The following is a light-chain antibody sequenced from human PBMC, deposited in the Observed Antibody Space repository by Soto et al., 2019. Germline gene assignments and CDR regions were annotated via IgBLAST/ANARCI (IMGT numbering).Light chain of an antibody. CDR3: SSYTSSNTYV. V-gene: IGLV2-14*04. J-gene: IGLJ1*01. CDR1: DVGGYNY. Sequence: DVGGYNYVSWYQQHPGKAPKLMIYDVSNRPSGVSNRFSGSKSGNTASLTISGLQAEDEADYYCSSYTSSNTYVFGTGTKVTVL. CDR2: DVS.